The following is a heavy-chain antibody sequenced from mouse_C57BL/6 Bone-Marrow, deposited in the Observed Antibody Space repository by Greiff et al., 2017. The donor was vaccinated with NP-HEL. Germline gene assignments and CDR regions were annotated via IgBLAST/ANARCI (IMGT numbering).Heavy chain of an antibody. J-gene: IGHJ4*01. D-gene: IGHD2-10*01. CDR2: IDTNSGGT. V-gene: IGHV1-72*01. Sequence: VKLVESGAELVKPGASVKLSCKASGYTFTSYWMHWVKQRPGRGLEWIGRIDTNSGGTKYNEKFKSKATLTVDKPSSTAYMQLSSLTSEDSSVYYCARPYYGPKEYAMDYWGQGTSVTVSS. CDR1: GYTFTSYW. CDR3: ARPYYGPKEYAMDY.